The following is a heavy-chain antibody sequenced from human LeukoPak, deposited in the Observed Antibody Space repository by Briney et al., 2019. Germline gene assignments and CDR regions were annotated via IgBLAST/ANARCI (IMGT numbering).Heavy chain of an antibody. CDR2: IYYSGST. Sequence: SETLSLTCTVSGGFISSSSYYWGWIRQPQGKGLEWIGSIYYSGSTYYNPSLKSRVTISVDTSKNQFSLKLSSVTAADTAVYYCARVGVAGTGLSYWGQGTLVTVSS. D-gene: IGHD6-19*01. J-gene: IGHJ4*02. CDR1: GGFISSSSYY. V-gene: IGHV4-39*07. CDR3: ARVGVAGTGLSY.